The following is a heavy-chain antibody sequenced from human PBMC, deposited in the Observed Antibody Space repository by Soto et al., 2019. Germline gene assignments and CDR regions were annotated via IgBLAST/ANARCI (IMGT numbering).Heavy chain of an antibody. CDR3: AIEGLAIGGYYFDY. Sequence: EVQLVESGGGLVQPGGSLRLSCAASGFTFSSYDMHWVRQATGKGLEWVSAIGTAGDTYYPGSVKGRFTISRENAKNSLYLQMNVLRAEDTAVYYCAIEGLAIGGYYFDYWGQGTLVTVSS. J-gene: IGHJ4*02. D-gene: IGHD2-21*01. CDR1: GFTFSSYD. V-gene: IGHV3-13*01. CDR2: IGTAGDT.